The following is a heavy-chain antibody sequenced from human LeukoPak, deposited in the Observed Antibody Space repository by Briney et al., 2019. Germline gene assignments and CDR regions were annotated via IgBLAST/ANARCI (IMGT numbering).Heavy chain of an antibody. CDR2: INPNSGGT. CDR3: TTNTVTTLKDAFDI. J-gene: IGHJ3*02. V-gene: IGHV1-2*02. Sequence: ASVKVSCKASGYTFTGYYMHWVRQAPGQGLEWMGWINPNSGGTNYAQKFLGRVTMTRDTSISTAYMELSRLRSDDTAVYYCTTNTVTTLKDAFDIWGQGTMVTVSS. CDR1: GYTFTGYY. D-gene: IGHD4-11*01.